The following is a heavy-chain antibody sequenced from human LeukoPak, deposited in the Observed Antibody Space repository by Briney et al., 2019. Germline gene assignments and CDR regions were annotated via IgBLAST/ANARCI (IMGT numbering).Heavy chain of an antibody. CDR1: GGSISSSNYY. D-gene: IGHD1-26*01. CDR3: ARHLSGCYRDP. J-gene: IGHJ5*02. V-gene: IGHV4-39*01. Sequence: SETLSLTCTVSGGSISSSNYYWGWIRQPPGKGLEWIGSIYYSGNTYYNPSLKSRVTISVDTSKNQFSLKLSSVTAADTAVYYCARHLSGCYRDPWGQGTLVTVSS. CDR2: IYYSGNT.